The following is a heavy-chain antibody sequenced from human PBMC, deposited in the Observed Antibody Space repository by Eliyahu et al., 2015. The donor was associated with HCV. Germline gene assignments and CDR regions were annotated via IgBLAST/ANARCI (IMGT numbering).Heavy chain of an antibody. V-gene: IGHV1-2*06. J-gene: IGHJ4*02. CDR2: INPKNGNT. CDR1: GFRFSEFY. CDR3: ARDGRLGGWPFFDH. D-gene: IGHD6-19*01. Sequence: QVQLAQSGTEVKRPGASVRLSCTASGFRFSEFYMHWXRQAPGQGPEWLGRINPKNGNTYYSQKFQGRVTMTSDTSINTIYMELTSLTYDDTAVYYCARDGRLGGWPFFDHWGQGDLVTVS.